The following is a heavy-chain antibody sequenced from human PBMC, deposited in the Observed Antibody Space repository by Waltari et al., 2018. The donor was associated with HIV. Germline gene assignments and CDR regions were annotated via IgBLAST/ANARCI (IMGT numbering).Heavy chain of an antibody. J-gene: IGHJ4*02. D-gene: IGHD2-21*02. CDR1: GGSFSGYY. CDR2: INHSGST. Sequence: QVQLQQWGAGLLKPSETLSLTCAVYGGSFSGYYWSWIRQPPGKGLEWIGEINHSGSTNYNPSLKRRVTISVDTSKNQFSLKLSSVTAADTAVYYCARSMTTIPLDYWGQGTLVTVSS. V-gene: IGHV4-34*01. CDR3: ARSMTTIPLDY.